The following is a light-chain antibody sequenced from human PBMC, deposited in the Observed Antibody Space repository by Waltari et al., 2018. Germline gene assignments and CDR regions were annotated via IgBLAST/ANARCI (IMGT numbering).Light chain of an antibody. V-gene: IGLV2-23*02. Sequence: QSALTQPASESGSPGPSIPIPCTGTSSDVGGYNYVSWYQQHPGKAPKFIIYDVSKRPSGVSNRFSGSKSGNTASLTISGLQAEDEADYYCCSYAGSSTPVIFGGGTKLTVL. CDR2: DVS. CDR3: CSYAGSSTPVI. J-gene: IGLJ2*01. CDR1: SSDVGGYNY.